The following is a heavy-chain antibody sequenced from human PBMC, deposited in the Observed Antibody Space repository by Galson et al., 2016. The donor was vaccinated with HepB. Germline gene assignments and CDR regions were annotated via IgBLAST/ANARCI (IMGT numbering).Heavy chain of an antibody. J-gene: IGHJ5*02. Sequence: SLRLSCAVSGFRFSDHWMDWVRQAPGKGLEWVANINEDGSVKYLLDSVRGRFTISRDNAKNLVYLQLNSLRAEDTAVYYCSRELISWGQGTRVTVSS. V-gene: IGHV3-7*01. CDR1: GFRFSDHW. CDR2: INEDGSVK. D-gene: IGHD3/OR15-3a*01. CDR3: SRELIS.